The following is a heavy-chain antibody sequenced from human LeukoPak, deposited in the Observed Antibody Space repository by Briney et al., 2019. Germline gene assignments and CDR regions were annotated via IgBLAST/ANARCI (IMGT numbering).Heavy chain of an antibody. CDR3: ARGPALFTMVRGVIDFDY. D-gene: IGHD3-10*01. V-gene: IGHV1-18*04. CDR2: ISAYNGNT. Sequence: ASVKVSCKASGYTFTSYGISWVRQAPGQGLEWMGWISAYNGNTNYTQKLQGRVTMTTDTSTSTAYMELRSLRSDDTAVYYCARGPALFTMVRGVIDFDYWGQGTLVTVSS. CDR1: GYTFTSYG. J-gene: IGHJ4*02.